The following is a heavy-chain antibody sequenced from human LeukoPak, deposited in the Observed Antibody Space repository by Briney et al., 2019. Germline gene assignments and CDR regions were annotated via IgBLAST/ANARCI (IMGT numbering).Heavy chain of an antibody. CDR1: GFTFGDYA. J-gene: IGHJ4*02. Sequence: LRLSCTASGFTFGDYAMSWVRQPPGKGLEWIGEINHSGSTNYNPSLKSRVTISVDTSKNQFSLKLSSVTAADTAVYYCARGLWDNLRFDYWGQGTLVTVSS. V-gene: IGHV4-34*01. CDR2: INHSGST. CDR3: ARGLWDNLRFDY. D-gene: IGHD5/OR15-5a*01.